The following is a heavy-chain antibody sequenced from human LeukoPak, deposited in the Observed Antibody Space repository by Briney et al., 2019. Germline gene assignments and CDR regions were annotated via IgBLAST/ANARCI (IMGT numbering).Heavy chain of an antibody. J-gene: IGHJ4*02. CDR1: GFTFRNYA. Sequence: GSLRLSCAPSGFTFRNYAMHWVRQAPGKGLEWVAVISYAGSNEHYADSVKGRFTISRDNSKNTLFLQMNSLRAEDTAVYYRARTISRRSGSDYFDYWGQGTLVTVSS. CDR3: ARTISRRSGSDYFDY. CDR2: ISYAGSNE. V-gene: IGHV3-30*04. D-gene: IGHD6-19*01.